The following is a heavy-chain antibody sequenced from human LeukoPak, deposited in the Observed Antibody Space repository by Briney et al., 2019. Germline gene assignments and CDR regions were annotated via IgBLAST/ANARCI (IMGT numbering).Heavy chain of an antibody. V-gene: IGHV3-23*01. CDR1: GFTFSSYA. CDR2: ISGSGGST. J-gene: IGHJ4*02. Sequence: QTGGSLRLSCAASGFTFSSYAMSWVRQAPGKGLEWVSAISGSGGSTYYADSVKGRFTISRDNSKNTLYLQMNSLRAEDTAVYYCAKATTNFYIVVVPAASYWGQGTLVTVSS. D-gene: IGHD2-2*01. CDR3: AKATTNFYIVVVPAASY.